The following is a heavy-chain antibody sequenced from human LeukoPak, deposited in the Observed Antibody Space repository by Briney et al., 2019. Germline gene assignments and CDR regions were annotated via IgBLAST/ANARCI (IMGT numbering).Heavy chain of an antibody. Sequence: ASVKVSCKASGYTFLNSGISWVRQAPGQGLEWMGGIIPIFGTANYAQKFQGRVTITADESTSTAYMELSSLRSEDTAVYYCARASYVWGSYRYVPNNQGYYFDYWGQGTLVTVSS. CDR1: GYTFLNSG. V-gene: IGHV1-69*13. J-gene: IGHJ4*02. D-gene: IGHD3-16*02. CDR2: IIPIFGTA. CDR3: ARASYVWGSYRYVPNNQGYYFDY.